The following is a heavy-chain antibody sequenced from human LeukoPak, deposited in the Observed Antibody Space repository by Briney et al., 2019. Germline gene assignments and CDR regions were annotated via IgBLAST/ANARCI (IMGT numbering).Heavy chain of an antibody. D-gene: IGHD6-13*01. CDR1: GGSISSHY. CDR2: ISYSGIT. V-gene: IGHV4-59*11. Sequence: SETLSLTCSVSGGSISSHYWTWMRQPPGKGLEWIGYISYSGITNYNPSLKSRVSISVDTSMNQLSLKVNSVTTADTAVYYCARLGGSSSWYELDYWGQGTLVTVSS. J-gene: IGHJ4*02. CDR3: ARLGGSSSWYELDY.